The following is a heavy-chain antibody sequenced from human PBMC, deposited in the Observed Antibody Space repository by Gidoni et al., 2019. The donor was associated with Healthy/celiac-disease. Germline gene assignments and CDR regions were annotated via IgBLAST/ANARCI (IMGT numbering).Heavy chain of an antibody. D-gene: IGHD3-10*01. V-gene: IGHV4-34*01. CDR3: ARGRHRLPMVRGAPGSNDY. Sequence: QVQLQQWGAGLLKPSETLSLPCAVYGGSFSGYYWSWIRQPPGKGLEWIGEINHSGSTNYNPSLKGRVTISVDTSKNQFSLKLSSVTAADTAVYYCARGRHRLPMVRGAPGSNDYWGQGTLVTVSS. CDR1: GGSFSGYY. J-gene: IGHJ4*02. CDR2: INHSGST.